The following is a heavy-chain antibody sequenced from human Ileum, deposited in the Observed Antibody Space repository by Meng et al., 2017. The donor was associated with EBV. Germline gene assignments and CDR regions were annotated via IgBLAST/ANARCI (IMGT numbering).Heavy chain of an antibody. Sequence: QGHLQRLGPGLLKHLGTLSLTCAVSGASIGSSYWWTWVRQPPEKGLEWIGEIYHSGSTNYNPSLKSRLTLSVDKSKSQFSLELISVTAADTAVYYCARGRRFGSGRYALDYWGQGTLVTVSS. CDR3: ARGRRFGSGRYALDY. V-gene: IGHV4-4*02. CDR1: GASIGSSYW. D-gene: IGHD3-10*01. CDR2: IYHSGST. J-gene: IGHJ4*02.